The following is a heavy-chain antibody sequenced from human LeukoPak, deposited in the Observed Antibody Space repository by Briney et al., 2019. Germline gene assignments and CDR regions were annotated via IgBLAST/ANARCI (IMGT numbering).Heavy chain of an antibody. V-gene: IGHV3-23*01. Sequence: PGGSLRLSCAASGFTFSSYAMSWVRQAPGKGLEWVSAISGSGGSTYYADSVKGRFTISRDNSKNTLYLQMNSLRAEDTAVYYCAREPIVGATTYGSLDPWGQGTLVTVSS. CDR3: AREPIVGATTYGSLDP. D-gene: IGHD1-26*01. CDR2: ISGSGGST. J-gene: IGHJ5*02. CDR1: GFTFSSYA.